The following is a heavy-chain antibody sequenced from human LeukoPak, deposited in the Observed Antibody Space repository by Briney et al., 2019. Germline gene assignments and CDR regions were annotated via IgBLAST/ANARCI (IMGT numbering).Heavy chain of an antibody. CDR2: INPSGGST. Sequence: GASVKVSCKASGHTFTSYYMHWVRQAPGQGLEWMGIINPSGGSTSYAQKFQGRVTMTRDMSTSTVYMELSSLRSEDTAVYYCARVGGVGSGWYSFDYWGQGTLVTVSS. CDR3: ARVGGVGSGWYSFDY. D-gene: IGHD6-19*01. CDR1: GHTFTSYY. V-gene: IGHV1-46*01. J-gene: IGHJ4*02.